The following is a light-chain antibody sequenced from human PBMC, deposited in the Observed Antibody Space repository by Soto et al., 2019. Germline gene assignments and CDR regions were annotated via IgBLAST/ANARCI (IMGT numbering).Light chain of an antibody. CDR1: QGISSA. CDR2: DAS. Sequence: AIQLTQSPSSLSASVGDRVTITCRASQGISSALAWYQQKPGKAPKLLIYDASSLESGVPSRFSGSGSGTDFTLTISSLQPEDFATYYCQQCNSFFGPGTKVDIK. CDR3: QQCNSF. V-gene: IGKV1-13*02. J-gene: IGKJ3*01.